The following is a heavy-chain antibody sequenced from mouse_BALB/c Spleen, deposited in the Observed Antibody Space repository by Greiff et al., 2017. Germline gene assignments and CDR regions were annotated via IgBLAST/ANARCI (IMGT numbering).Heavy chain of an antibody. J-gene: IGHJ1*01. Sequence: EVKLVESGGGLVQPGESLKLSCESNEYEFPSHDMSWVRKTPEKRLELVAAINSDGGSTYYPDTMERRFIISRDNTKKTLYLQMSSLRSEDTSLYYCARRVRRGYWYFDVWGAGTTVTVSS. V-gene: IGHV5-2*03. CDR1: EYEFPSHD. D-gene: IGHD2-14*01. CDR2: INSDGGST. CDR3: ARRVRRGYWYFDV.